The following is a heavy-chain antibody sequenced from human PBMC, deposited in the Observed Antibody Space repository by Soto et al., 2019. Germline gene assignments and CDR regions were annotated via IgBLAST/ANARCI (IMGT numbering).Heavy chain of an antibody. Sequence: SLRLSCAASGFTFRTYGMHWVRQAPGKGLEWVAVIWYDGSNKYYADSVKGRFTVSRDNSKNTLYLQMNCLRAEDTAVYYCAREWRSGLYYFDYWGQGTLVTVSS. D-gene: IGHD6-19*01. CDR3: AREWRSGLYYFDY. CDR1: GFTFRTYG. CDR2: IWYDGSNK. V-gene: IGHV3-33*08. J-gene: IGHJ4*02.